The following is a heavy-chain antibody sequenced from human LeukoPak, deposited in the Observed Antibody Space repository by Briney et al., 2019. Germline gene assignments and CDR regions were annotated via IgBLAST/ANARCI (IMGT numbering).Heavy chain of an antibody. Sequence: AETLSPTYPVSGGSISSYYWSWIRQPPGKGREWIGYIYYSGGTNYNPSLRSRVTISVDTSKKQLSLKLSSVTAADTAVYCCARIVPYNYGYVDYWGQGTLVTVSS. V-gene: IGHV4-59*03. CDR2: IYYSGGT. CDR1: GGSISSYY. J-gene: IGHJ4*02. D-gene: IGHD5-18*01. CDR3: ARIVPYNYGYVDY.